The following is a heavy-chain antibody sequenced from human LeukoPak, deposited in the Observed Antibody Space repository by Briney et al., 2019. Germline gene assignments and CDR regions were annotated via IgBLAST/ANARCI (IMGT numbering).Heavy chain of an antibody. J-gene: IGHJ4*02. Sequence: ASVKVSCKASGYTFNSYGISWVRQAPGQGLEWMGWITVYNGNTHYAQKLQSRVTMTTDTSTSTAYMELRSLRSDDTAVYYCARDSDCSGGSCYFDYWGQGTLVSVSS. V-gene: IGHV1-18*01. CDR2: ITVYNGNT. CDR1: GYTFNSYG. D-gene: IGHD2-15*01. CDR3: ARDSDCSGGSCYFDY.